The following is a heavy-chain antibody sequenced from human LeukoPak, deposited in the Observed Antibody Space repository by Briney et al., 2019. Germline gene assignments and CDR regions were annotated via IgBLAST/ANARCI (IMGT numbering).Heavy chain of an antibody. V-gene: IGHV3-7*01. J-gene: IGHJ4*02. CDR2: IKQDGSEK. CDR3: GRAVAATTSLFDY. D-gene: IGHD6-19*01. CDR1: GFTFSSYW. Sequence: PGGSLRPSCAASGFTFSSYWMSWVRQAPGKGLEWVANIKQDGSEKYYVDSVKGRFTISRDNAKNSLYLQMNSLRAEDTAVYYCGRAVAATTSLFDYWGQGTLVTVSS.